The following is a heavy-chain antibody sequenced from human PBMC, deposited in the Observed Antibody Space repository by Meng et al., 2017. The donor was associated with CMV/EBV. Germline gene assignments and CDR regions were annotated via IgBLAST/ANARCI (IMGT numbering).Heavy chain of an antibody. V-gene: IGHV2-5*02. CDR3: ARIAAAGRFDY. CDR1: GFSLSTSGVG. Sequence: QIPWKGSGPTPVKTTQTLTLTCTFSGFSLSTSGVGVGWIRQPPGKALEWLALIYWDDDKRYSPSLKSRLTITKDTSKNQVVLTMTNMDPVDTATYYCARIAAAGRFDYWGQGTLVTVSS. J-gene: IGHJ4*02. CDR2: IYWDDDK. D-gene: IGHD6-13*01.